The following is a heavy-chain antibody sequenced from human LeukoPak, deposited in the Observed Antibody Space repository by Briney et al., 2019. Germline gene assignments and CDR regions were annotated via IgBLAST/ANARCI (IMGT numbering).Heavy chain of an antibody. CDR3: VRPHVGTVSNWFDV. V-gene: IGHV3-74*01. CDR2: INGDGSST. Sequence: GGSLRLSCAASGFTFSSYWMHWVRQAPGKGLVGVSRINGDGSSTSYADSVKGRFTISRDNARNTLYLQMNSLRVDDTAVYYCVRPHVGTVSNWFDVWGQGTLATVSS. J-gene: IGHJ5*02. D-gene: IGHD4-17*01. CDR1: GFTFSSYW.